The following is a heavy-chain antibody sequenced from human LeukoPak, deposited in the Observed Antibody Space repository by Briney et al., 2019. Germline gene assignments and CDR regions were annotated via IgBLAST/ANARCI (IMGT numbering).Heavy chain of an antibody. CDR1: GFTFSSYW. V-gene: IGHV3-7*03. CDR3: ASYCSATSCYEFEY. J-gene: IGHJ4*02. D-gene: IGHD2-2*01. CDR2: IKQDGSEK. Sequence: GGSLRLSCAASGFTFSSYWMSWVRQAPGNGLEWVANIKQDGSEKYYVDSVKGRFTISRDNAKMSLYLQMNSLRAEDTAVYYCASYCSATSCYEFEYWGQGTLVTVSS.